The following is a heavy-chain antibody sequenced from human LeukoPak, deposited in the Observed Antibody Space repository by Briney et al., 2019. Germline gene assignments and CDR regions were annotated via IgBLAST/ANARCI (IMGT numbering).Heavy chain of an antibody. CDR1: GFSFRSYG. Sequence: GGSLRLSCAASGFSFRSYGMHWVRQAPGKGLEWVAVIYNTGSYKYYADSVKGRVTISRDSSKNTMYLQMNSLRAEDTAVYYCARDRLGYDILTGYSDYFAMDVWGQGTTVTGSS. V-gene: IGHV3-33*01. D-gene: IGHD3-9*01. J-gene: IGHJ6*02. CDR3: ARDRLGYDILTGYSDYFAMDV. CDR2: IYNTGSYK.